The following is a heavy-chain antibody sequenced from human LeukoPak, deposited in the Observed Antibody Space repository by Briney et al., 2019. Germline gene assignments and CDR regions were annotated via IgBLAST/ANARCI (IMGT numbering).Heavy chain of an antibody. Sequence: PSETLSLTCTVSGGSISSGGDYWTWIRQHPGKGLEWIGYIYYSGSTYYNPSLKSRVTISVDTSKNQFSLKLSSVTAADTAVYSCAGVKANNWFDPWGQGTLVTVSS. CDR1: GGSISSGGDY. CDR3: AGVKANNWFDP. V-gene: IGHV4-31*03. CDR2: IYYSGST. J-gene: IGHJ5*02.